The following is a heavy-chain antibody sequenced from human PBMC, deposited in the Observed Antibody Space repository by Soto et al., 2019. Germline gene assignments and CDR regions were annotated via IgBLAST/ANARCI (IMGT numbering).Heavy chain of an antibody. Sequence: PGGSLRLSCAASGFTFDDYAMHWVRQAPGKGLEWVSGISWNSGSIGYADSVKGRFTISRDNAKNSLYLQMNSLRAEDTALYYCAKDVGIGQQLVSDYWGQGT. J-gene: IGHJ4*02. V-gene: IGHV3-9*01. D-gene: IGHD6-13*01. CDR3: AKDVGIGQQLVSDY. CDR1: GFTFDDYA. CDR2: ISWNSGSI.